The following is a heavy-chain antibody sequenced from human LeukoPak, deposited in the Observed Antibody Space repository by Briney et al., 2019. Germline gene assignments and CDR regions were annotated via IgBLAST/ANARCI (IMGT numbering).Heavy chain of an antibody. CDR1: GLAFSSYS. D-gene: IGHD4-17*01. Sequence: PGGSLRLSCSASGLAFSSYSMSWVRQAPGKGLEWVSYISVSSVRIYQADSVKGRFTTSRDNVKNSLNLQMNSLRDEDTAVYYCARDTGTVTTDYYYGMDVWGQGTTVTVSS. V-gene: IGHV3-48*02. CDR2: ISVSSVRI. CDR3: ARDTGTVTTDYYYGMDV. J-gene: IGHJ6*02.